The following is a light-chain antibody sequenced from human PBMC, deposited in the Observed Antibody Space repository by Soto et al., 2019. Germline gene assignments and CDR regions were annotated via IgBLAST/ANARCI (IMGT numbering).Light chain of an antibody. J-gene: IGKJ2*01. CDR1: QSVVDNY. CDR3: HQYGSTPRT. Sequence: EIVLTQAPGTLSLSPGERATISCRASQSVVDNYFSWFQQKPGQAPRLLIYGISSRATGIQDRFSGSGSGTGFTHTNSRLEPEDIAVYYCHQYGSTPRTLGQGKKLEI. V-gene: IGKV3-20*01. CDR2: GIS.